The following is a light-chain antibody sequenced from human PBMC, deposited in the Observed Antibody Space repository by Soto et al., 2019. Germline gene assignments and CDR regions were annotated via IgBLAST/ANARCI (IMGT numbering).Light chain of an antibody. CDR2: AAS. V-gene: IGKV1-39*01. Sequence: DIQMTQSPSSLSASAGDRVTITCRASQSISSYLNWYQQKPGKAPKLLIYAASSLQSGVPSRFSGSGSGTDFTLTISSLQREDSATYYCQLRYSTPSFGQGTKLEIK. J-gene: IGKJ2*01. CDR1: QSISSY. CDR3: QLRYSTPS.